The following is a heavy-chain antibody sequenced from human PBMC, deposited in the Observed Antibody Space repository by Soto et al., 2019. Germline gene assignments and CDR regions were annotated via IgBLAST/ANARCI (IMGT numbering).Heavy chain of an antibody. CDR2: ISGSGGST. V-gene: IGHV3-23*01. Sequence: GGSLRLSCAASGFTFSSYAMSWVRQAPGKGLEWVSAISGSGGSTYYADSVKGRFTISRDTSKNTLYLQMNSLRAEDTAVYYCAKLRYLDCFPRTIFDYWARGTRVTVSS. CDR3: AKLRYLDCFPRTIFDY. J-gene: IGHJ4*02. CDR1: GFTFSSYA. D-gene: IGHD3-9*01.